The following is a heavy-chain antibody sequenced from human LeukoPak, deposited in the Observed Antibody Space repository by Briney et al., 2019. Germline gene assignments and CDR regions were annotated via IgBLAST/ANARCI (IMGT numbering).Heavy chain of an antibody. Sequence: HPSETLSLTCTVSGYSISTGYYWDWIRQPPRKGLEWIGTFYHGGSTYYNPSLKSRVTISVDTSKNQFSLKLSSVTAADTAVYYCARESSILTGYYDYWGQGTLVTVSS. V-gene: IGHV4-38-2*02. CDR3: ARESSILTGYYDY. CDR1: GYSISTGYY. D-gene: IGHD3-9*01. CDR2: FYHGGST. J-gene: IGHJ4*02.